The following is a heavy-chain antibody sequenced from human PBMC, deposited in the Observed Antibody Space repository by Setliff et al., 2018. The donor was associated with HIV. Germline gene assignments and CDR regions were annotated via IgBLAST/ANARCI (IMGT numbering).Heavy chain of an antibody. D-gene: IGHD3-10*01. J-gene: IGHJ4*02. CDR1: GDIPRHYG. Sequence: GASVKVSCKASGDIPRHYGFNWVRQAPGQGLEWVGSVIPVFGEPHYAQRFQDRVTITADRSSNTAYMEIMSLRSDDTATYYCGRGVLYGLSEYWGPGSLVTVSS. CDR3: GRGVLYGLSEY. CDR2: VIPVFGEP. V-gene: IGHV1-69*13.